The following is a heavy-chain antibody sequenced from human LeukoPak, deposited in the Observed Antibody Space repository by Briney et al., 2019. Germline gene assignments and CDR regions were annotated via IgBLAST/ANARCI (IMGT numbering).Heavy chain of an antibody. CDR1: GGSISSYY. CDR2: IYYSGST. Sequence: PSETLSLTCTVSGGSISSYYWSWIRQPPGKGLEWIGYIYYSGSTNYNPSLKSRVTISVDTSKNQFSLKLSSVNAADTAVYYWARGNWKYAGQNWFDPWGQGTLVTVSS. J-gene: IGHJ5*02. CDR3: ARGNWKYAGQNWFDP. V-gene: IGHV4-59*01. D-gene: IGHD1-20*01.